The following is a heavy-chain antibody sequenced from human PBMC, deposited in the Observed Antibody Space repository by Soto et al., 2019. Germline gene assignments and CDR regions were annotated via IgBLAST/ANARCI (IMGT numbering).Heavy chain of an antibody. CDR2: IYYSGST. J-gene: IGHJ4*02. D-gene: IGHD3-3*01. CDR3: ARAPNYDFWSGYSYYFDY. CDR1: GGSISSYY. Sequence: SETLSLTCTVSGGSISSYYWSWIRQPPGKGLEWIGYIYYSGSTNYNPSLKSRVTISVDTSKNQFSLKLSSVTAADTAVYYCARAPNYDFWSGYSYYFDYWGQGTLVTVSS. V-gene: IGHV4-59*01.